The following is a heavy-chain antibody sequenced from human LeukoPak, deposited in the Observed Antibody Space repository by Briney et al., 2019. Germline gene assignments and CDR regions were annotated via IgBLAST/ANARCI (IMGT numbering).Heavy chain of an antibody. J-gene: IGHJ3*02. V-gene: IGHV6-1*01. CDR3: ARGGQGDGYSADEAFDM. Sequence: SQTLSLTCAISGDSVSSNSAAWNWLRQSPSRGLEWLGRTYYRSKWYNDYAVSVKSRITINPDTSKNQFSLQLNSVTPEDTAVYYCARGGQGDGYSADEAFDMWGQGTMVTVSS. CDR1: GDSVSSNSAA. D-gene: IGHD5-24*01. CDR2: TYYRSKWYN.